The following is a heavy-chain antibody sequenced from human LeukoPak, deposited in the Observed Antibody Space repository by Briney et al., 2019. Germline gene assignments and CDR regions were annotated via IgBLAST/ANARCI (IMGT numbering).Heavy chain of an antibody. J-gene: IGHJ4*02. D-gene: IGHD3-10*01. Sequence: PSETLSLTCAVSGGSISSSNWWSWVRQPPGKGLEWIGESYHSGSTNYNPSLKSRVTISVDKSKNQFSLKLSSVTAADTAVYYCARTPRITMVRGALRPEYYFDYWGQGTLVTVSS. CDR3: ARTPRITMVRGALRPEYYFDY. CDR2: SYHSGST. V-gene: IGHV4-4*02. CDR1: GGSISSSNW.